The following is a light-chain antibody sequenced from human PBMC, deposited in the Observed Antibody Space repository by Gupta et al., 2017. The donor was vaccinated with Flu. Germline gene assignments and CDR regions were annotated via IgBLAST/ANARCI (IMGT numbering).Light chain of an antibody. CDR2: AAS. CDR1: RSSSTY. Sequence: DRVTSTCRAGRSSSTYLNWYQQKPGKAPKVLIYAASSLQSGVPSRFSGSESGTDFSLTISSLQPEDFATYYCQQTYSAPLTFGGGTKVEI. V-gene: IGKV1-39*01. CDR3: QQTYSAPLT. J-gene: IGKJ4*01.